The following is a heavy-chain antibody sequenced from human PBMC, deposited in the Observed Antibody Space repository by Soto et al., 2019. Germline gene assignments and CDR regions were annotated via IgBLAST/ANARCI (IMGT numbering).Heavy chain of an antibody. D-gene: IGHD3-22*01. V-gene: IGHV4-39*01. Sequence: SETLSLTCTVSGGSISSRSYYWGWIRQPPGKGLEWIGSIYYSGSTYYNPSLKSRVTISVDTSKNQFSLKLSSVTAADTAVYYCSSPDSFHYAMDVWGQGTTVTVSS. CDR2: IYYSGST. CDR1: GGSISSRSYY. J-gene: IGHJ6*02. CDR3: SSPDSFHYAMDV.